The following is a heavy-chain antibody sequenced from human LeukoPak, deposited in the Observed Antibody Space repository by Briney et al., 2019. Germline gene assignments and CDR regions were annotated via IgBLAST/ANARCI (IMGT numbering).Heavy chain of an antibody. D-gene: IGHD1-26*01. CDR1: GGSFSGYY. J-gene: IGHJ4*02. Sequence: SETLSLTCAVYGGSFSGYYWSWIRQPPGKGLEWIGEINHSGSTNYNPSLKSRVTISVDTSKNQFSLKLSSVTAADTAVYYCARGAGTSGGYWSSPPSHFDCWGQGTLVTVSS. V-gene: IGHV4-34*01. CDR3: ARGAGTSGGYWSSPPSHFDC. CDR2: INHSGST.